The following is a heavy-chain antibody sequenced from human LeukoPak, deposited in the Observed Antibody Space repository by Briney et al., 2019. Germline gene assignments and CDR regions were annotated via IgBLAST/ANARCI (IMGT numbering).Heavy chain of an antibody. CDR3: ARGPPNWGYDY. Sequence: ASVKVSCKASGYTFTSYDFNWVRQATGQRPKWMGWMSPNSGDTGYAQKFQDRVTMTRNTSISTAYMELSSLRSDDTAEYYCARGPPNWGYDYWGPGTLVTVSS. V-gene: IGHV1-8*01. J-gene: IGHJ4*02. CDR2: MSPNSGDT. D-gene: IGHD7-27*01. CDR1: GYTFTSYD.